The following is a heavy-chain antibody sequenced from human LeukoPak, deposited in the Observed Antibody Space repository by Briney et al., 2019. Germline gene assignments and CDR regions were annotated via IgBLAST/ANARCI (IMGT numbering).Heavy chain of an antibody. J-gene: IGHJ4*02. CDR3: ASWGSRGYFDY. CDR1: GGSISNYL. D-gene: IGHD3-16*01. CDR2: IYYSGST. V-gene: IGHV4-59*01. Sequence: SETLSLTCTVSGGSISNYLWSWIRQPPGKGLEWIGYIYYSGSTNYNPSLKSRVTILVDTSKNQFSLKVSSVTAADTAVYYCASWGSRGYFDYWGQGTLVTVSS.